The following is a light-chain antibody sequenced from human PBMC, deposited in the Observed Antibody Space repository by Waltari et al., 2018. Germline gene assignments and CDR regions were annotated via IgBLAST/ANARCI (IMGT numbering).Light chain of an antibody. CDR3: QQGYRTPLT. CDR1: QSIGDY. J-gene: IGKJ4*01. V-gene: IGKV1-39*01. Sequence: DIKMTQSPSSLSASVGDRVTIHCRTSQSIGDYLNWYQQKPGKAPKVLIYSASSLQSGVPSRFSGSGSGTDFTLTITSLQPEDIATYFCQQGYRTPLTFGGGTRVEMK. CDR2: SAS.